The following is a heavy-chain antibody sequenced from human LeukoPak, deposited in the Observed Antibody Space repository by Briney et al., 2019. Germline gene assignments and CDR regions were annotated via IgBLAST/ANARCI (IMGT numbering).Heavy chain of an antibody. Sequence: GASVKVSCKASGYTFTGYYMHWVRQAPGQGLEWMGWINPNSGGTNYAQKFQGRVTMTRDTSISTAYMELSRLRSDDTAVYYCAAVRGVIISYGFDYWGQGTLVTVSS. V-gene: IGHV1-2*02. J-gene: IGHJ4*02. CDR3: AAVRGVIISYGFDY. D-gene: IGHD3-10*02. CDR2: INPNSGGT. CDR1: GYTFTGYY.